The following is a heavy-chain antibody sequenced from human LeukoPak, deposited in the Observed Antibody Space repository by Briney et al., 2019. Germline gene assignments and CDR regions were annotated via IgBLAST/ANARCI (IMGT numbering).Heavy chain of an antibody. V-gene: IGHV1-8*03. J-gene: IGHJ4*02. D-gene: IGHD4-17*01. CDR1: AYTFTDFD. CDR2: MNPKTGYT. CDR3: ARAVRHDY. Sequence: GASVRISCKAFAYTFTDFDINWVRQAPGQGLEWMGWMNPKTGYTGFAPKFRGRVTFTRDTSTNTAYMDLSRLRSGDTAVYYCARAVRHDYWGQGTLVTVSS.